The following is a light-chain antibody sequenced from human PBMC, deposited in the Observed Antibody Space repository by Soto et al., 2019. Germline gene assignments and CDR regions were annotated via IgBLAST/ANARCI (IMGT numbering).Light chain of an antibody. J-gene: IGKJ2*01. CDR2: GAS. CDR3: QQYNNRPYT. V-gene: IGKV3-15*01. CDR1: RSVSSN. Sequence: EIVMTQSPATLSVSPGERATLSCRASRSVSSNLAWYQQKPGQAPRLLIFGASTRAPGIPARFSGSGSGTEFTLTISSLESEDFAVFYCQQYNNRPYTFGQGTKLEIK.